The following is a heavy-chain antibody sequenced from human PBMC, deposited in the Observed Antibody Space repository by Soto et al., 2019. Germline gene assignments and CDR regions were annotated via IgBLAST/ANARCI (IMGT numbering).Heavy chain of an antibody. CDR3: ARRGYGLYLDY. V-gene: IGHV3-64*01. CDR1: GFTFSSYA. Sequence: EVQLVESGGGLVQPGGSLRLSCAASGFTFSSYAMHWVRQAPGKGLEYVSVISGNGGSTYYANSVKGRFTISRDNSKNTLHLQMGSLRAEDMAVYYCARRGYGLYLDYWGQGTLVTVSS. CDR2: ISGNGGST. D-gene: IGHD3-10*01. J-gene: IGHJ4*02.